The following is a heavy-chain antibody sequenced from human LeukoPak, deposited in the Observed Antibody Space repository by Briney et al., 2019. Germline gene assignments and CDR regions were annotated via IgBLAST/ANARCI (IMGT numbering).Heavy chain of an antibody. D-gene: IGHD3-3*01. J-gene: IGHJ4*02. V-gene: IGHV3-48*01. Sequence: GGSLRLSCAASGFTFSSYSMNWVRQAPGKGLEWVSYISSSSSTIYYADSVKGRFTISRDNAKNSLYLQMNSLRAEDTAVYYCARDCITIFGVVIIGSLDYWGQGTLVTVSS. CDR2: ISSSSSTI. CDR3: ARDCITIFGVVIIGSLDY. CDR1: GFTFSSYS.